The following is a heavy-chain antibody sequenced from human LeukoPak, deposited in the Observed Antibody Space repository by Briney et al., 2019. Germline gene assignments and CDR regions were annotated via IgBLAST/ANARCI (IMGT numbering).Heavy chain of an antibody. D-gene: IGHD5-18*01. CDR2: IKQDGSEK. Sequence: GGSLRLSCAASGFTFSSYWLTWVRQAPGKGLEWVANIKQDGSEKFYVDSVKGRFTISRDNSKNTLYLQMNSLRAEDTAVYFCARDSGYSYGLPYFDYWGQGTLVTVSS. V-gene: IGHV3-7*03. J-gene: IGHJ4*02. CDR3: ARDSGYSYGLPYFDY. CDR1: GFTFSSYW.